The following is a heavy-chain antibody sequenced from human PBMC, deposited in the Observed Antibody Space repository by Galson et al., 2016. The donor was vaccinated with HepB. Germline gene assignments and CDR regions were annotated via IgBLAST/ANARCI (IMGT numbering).Heavy chain of an antibody. D-gene: IGHD2-15*01. V-gene: IGHV1-18*01. CDR1: GYTFTSYG. CDR3: VYYCARDGSGGTCYGTT. J-gene: IGHJ5*02. CDR2: ISAYNGNT. Sequence: SVKVSCKASGYTFTSYGISWVRQAPGQGLEWMGWISAYNGNTNYAQKLQGRVTMTTDTSTSTAYMELRSLRSDDTADDTAVYYCARDGSGGTCYGTTWGQGTLVTVSS.